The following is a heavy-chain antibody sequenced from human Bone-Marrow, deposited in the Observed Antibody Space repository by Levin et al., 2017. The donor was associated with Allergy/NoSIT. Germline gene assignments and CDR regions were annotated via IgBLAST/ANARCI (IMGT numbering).Heavy chain of an antibody. CDR1: GESFSGYY. D-gene: IGHD1-7*01. CDR2: ITHSGSA. CDR3: ARAKRELDLKYYYYFYYMDV. Sequence: ESLKISCAVYGESFSGYYWTWIRQPPGKGLEWNGEITHSGSANYNPSLKSRATISVDPSKNQFSLKLTSVTAADTAVYYCARAKRELDLKYYYYFYYMDVWGKGTAVTVSS. J-gene: IGHJ6*03. V-gene: IGHV4-34*01.